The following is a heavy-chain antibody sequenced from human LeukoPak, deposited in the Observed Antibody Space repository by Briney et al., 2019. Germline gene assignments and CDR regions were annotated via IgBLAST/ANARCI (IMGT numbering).Heavy chain of an antibody. CDR1: GFKFDDYG. CDR2: ISWDGDTT. D-gene: IGHD1-26*01. Sequence: GGSLRLSCAASGFKFDDYGMHWVRQAPGKGLEWVSLISWDGDTTYYADSVKGRFTISRDNSKNSLDLQMNSLRAEDTALYYCAKGVGATYSYYFDYWGQGTLVTVSS. V-gene: IGHV3-43D*03. J-gene: IGHJ4*02. CDR3: AKGVGATYSYYFDY.